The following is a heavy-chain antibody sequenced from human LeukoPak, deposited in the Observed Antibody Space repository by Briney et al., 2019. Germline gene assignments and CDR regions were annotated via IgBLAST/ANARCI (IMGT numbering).Heavy chain of an antibody. CDR1: GYSFTNYW. CDR3: ARRFLYGASRYFDY. CDR2: IYPGDSDT. J-gene: IGHJ4*02. Sequence: GESLKISCKGSGYSFTNYWIGWVRQMPGKGLEWMGIIYPGDSDTRYSPSFQGQVTISADKSISTACLQWSSLKASDTAMYFCARRFLYGASRYFDYWGQGTLVTVSS. D-gene: IGHD4-17*01. V-gene: IGHV5-51*01.